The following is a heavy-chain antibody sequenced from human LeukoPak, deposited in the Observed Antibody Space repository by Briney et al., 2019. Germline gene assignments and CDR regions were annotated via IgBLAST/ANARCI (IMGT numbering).Heavy chain of an antibody. CDR2: ISAYNGNT. CDR1: GYTFTSYG. Sequence: GASVKVSCKASGYTFTSYGISWVRQAPGQGLEWMGWISAYNGNTNYAQKLQGRVTITAAESTRTAYMELRTLRSEDTAIYYCARGSGETGGYYYVYWGRGTPVTVSS. D-gene: IGHD3-22*01. V-gene: IGHV1-18*01. J-gene: IGHJ4*02. CDR3: ARGSGETGGYYYVY.